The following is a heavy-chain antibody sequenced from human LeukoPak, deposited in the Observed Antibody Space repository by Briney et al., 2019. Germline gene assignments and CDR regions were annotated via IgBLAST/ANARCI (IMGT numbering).Heavy chain of an antibody. D-gene: IGHD1-14*01. CDR2: IKQDGNEK. CDR1: GFTFSSYG. V-gene: IGHV3-7*03. CDR3: ARGGSRVTTAGTMDV. J-gene: IGHJ6*04. Sequence: GGSLRLSCAASGFTFSSYGMHWVRQSPGKGLEWVANIKQDGNEKYYVDSVKGRFTIFRDNANNLLYLEMNSLRAEDTAIYYCARGGSRVTTAGTMDVWDLGTTVTVFS.